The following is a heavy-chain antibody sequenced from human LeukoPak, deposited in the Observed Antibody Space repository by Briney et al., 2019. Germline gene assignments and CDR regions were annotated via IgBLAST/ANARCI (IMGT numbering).Heavy chain of an antibody. J-gene: IGHJ5*02. V-gene: IGHV4-31*03. D-gene: IGHD2-2*01. Sequence: PSQTLSLTCTVSGGSISSGGYSWSWIRQHPGKGLEWIGYIYYSGSTYYNPSLKSRVTISVDTSKNQFSLKLSSVTAADTAVYYCARGGAQGYCSSTSCYKAHRFDPWGQGTLVTVSS. CDR1: GGSISSGGYS. CDR3: ARGGAQGYCSSTSCYKAHRFDP. CDR2: IYYSGST.